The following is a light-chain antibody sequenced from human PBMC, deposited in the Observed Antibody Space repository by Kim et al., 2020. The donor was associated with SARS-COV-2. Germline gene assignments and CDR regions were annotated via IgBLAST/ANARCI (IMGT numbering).Light chain of an antibody. J-gene: IGKJ5*01. V-gene: IGKV3-15*01. CDR3: QQYSDWSPIT. Sequence: EIVMTQSPATLSVSPGERAALSCRASQSVSSNLAWYQQKPGQAPRLLIYDASTRASGIPARFIGSGSGTEFTLTIFRLQSEDFALYYCQQYSDWSPITFGQGTRLEIK. CDR2: DAS. CDR1: QSVSSN.